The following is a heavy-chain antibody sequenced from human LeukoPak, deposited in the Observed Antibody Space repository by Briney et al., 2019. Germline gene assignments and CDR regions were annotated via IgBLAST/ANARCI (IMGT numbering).Heavy chain of an antibody. J-gene: IGHJ4*02. CDR1: GFTFSSYA. Sequence: GGSLRLSCAASGFTFSSYAMHWVRQAPGKGLEYVSAISSNGGSTYYANSVKGRFTISRDNSKNTLYLQMGSLRAEDMAVYYCARAFGYSSSLVDYWGQGTLVTVSS. CDR3: ARAFGYSSSLVDY. CDR2: ISSNGGST. D-gene: IGHD6-13*01. V-gene: IGHV3-64*01.